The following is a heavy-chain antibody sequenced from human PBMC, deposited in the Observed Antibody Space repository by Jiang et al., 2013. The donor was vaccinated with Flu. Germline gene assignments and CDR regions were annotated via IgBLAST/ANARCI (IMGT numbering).Heavy chain of an antibody. D-gene: IGHD5-12*01. CDR3: ARHRLPISGYGPDDGFDL. V-gene: IGHV4-59*08. CDR2: IYHTEAA. CDR1: GASDMNFY. J-gene: IGHJ3*01. Sequence: LLKPSETLSLTCTVSGASDMNFYLSWIRQSPGKGLDWIGYIYHTEAAKYNPSLESRVTISVDTSINQLSLRLSPVTATDTAMYYCARHRLPISGYGPDDGFDLWGQGTMVTVSS.